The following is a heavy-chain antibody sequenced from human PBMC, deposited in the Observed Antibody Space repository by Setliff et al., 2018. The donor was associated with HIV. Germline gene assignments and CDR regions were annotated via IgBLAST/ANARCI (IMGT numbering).Heavy chain of an antibody. V-gene: IGHV4-34*01. CDR2: IVDSGST. CDR3: ARGFMGSYGLAYFDY. J-gene: IGHJ4*02. CDR1: GGSLTNYY. Sequence: SETLSLTCTLYGGSLTNYYWTWIRQSPEKGLEWIGEIVDSGSTNYNPSLKSRVTISVDTSKNQFSLKLSSVTAADTAVYYCARGFMGSYGLAYFDYWGQGTLVTVSS. D-gene: IGHD5-18*01.